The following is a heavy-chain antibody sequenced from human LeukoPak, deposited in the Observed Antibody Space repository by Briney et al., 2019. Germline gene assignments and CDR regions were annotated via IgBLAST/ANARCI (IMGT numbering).Heavy chain of an antibody. CDR2: ISAQNGNT. J-gene: IGHJ3*02. D-gene: IGHD3/OR15-3a*01. Sequence: ASVKVSCKASGNTLINYLFTWVRQAPGQGLEWMGWISAQNGNTHYARKFQGRVTMTTDTSTSTTYMELRSLTSDDTAVYYCARGFADLHAFDIWGQGTMVTVSS. CDR3: ARGFADLHAFDI. CDR1: GNTLINYL. V-gene: IGHV1-18*01.